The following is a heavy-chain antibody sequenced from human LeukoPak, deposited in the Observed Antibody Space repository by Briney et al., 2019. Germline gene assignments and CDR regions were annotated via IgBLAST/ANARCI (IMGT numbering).Heavy chain of an antibody. J-gene: IGHJ4*02. V-gene: IGHV3-74*01. CDR1: GFTFSSYW. Sequence: QPGGSLRLSCAPCGFTFSSYWMHWVRQAPGKGLVWVSRINSDGSSTSYTDSVKGRFTISRDNAKNTLYLQMNSLRAEDTAVYYCARAQYDFWSGYYYWGQGTLVTVS. D-gene: IGHD3-3*01. CDR2: INSDGSST. CDR3: ARAQYDFWSGYYY.